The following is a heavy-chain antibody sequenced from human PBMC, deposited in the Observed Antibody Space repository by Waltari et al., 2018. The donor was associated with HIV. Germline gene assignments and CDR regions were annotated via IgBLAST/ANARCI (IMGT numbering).Heavy chain of an antibody. CDR2: TYYMSKWYK. D-gene: IGHD3-22*01. J-gene: IGHJ6*02. Sequence: QVQLQPSGPRLVKPSQTLSTTSALSGDSVSSNSDAWHWITQSPSKGLEWLGRTYYMSKWYKDYALLVKRRITIKPDTSKNQFSLNLNSVTVEDTALYYCERGGSYYDSIAGGVFYYYYGMDVWGQGTTVTVSS. CDR1: GDSVSSNSDA. V-gene: IGHV6-1*01. CDR3: ERGGSYYDSIAGGVFYYYYGMDV.